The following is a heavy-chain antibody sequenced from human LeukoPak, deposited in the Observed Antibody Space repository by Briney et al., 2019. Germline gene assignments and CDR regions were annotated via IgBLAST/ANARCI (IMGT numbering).Heavy chain of an antibody. Sequence: PGGSLRLSCAASGFTFSNYWMHWVRQTPGKGLVWVSSISSSSSYIYYADSVKGRFTISRDNAKNSLYLQMNSLRAEDTAVYYCARDYLVDTAMVTEDYWGQGTLVTVSS. V-gene: IGHV3-21*01. CDR3: ARDYLVDTAMVTEDY. D-gene: IGHD5-18*01. CDR2: ISSSSSYI. J-gene: IGHJ4*02. CDR1: GFTFSNYW.